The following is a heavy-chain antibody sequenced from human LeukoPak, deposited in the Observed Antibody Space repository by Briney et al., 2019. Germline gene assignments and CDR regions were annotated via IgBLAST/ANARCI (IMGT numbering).Heavy chain of an antibody. CDR2: INPDGGST. CDR1: GYTFTSYY. V-gene: IGHV1-46*01. Sequence: GASVKVSCKASGYTFTSYYIHWVRQAPGQGLEWMGIINPDGGSTSYAPKFQGRVTMTRDMSTSTVYMELSSLRSEDTAVYFCARRGYTSGDLTFDYWGQGTLVTVSS. J-gene: IGHJ4*02. D-gene: IGHD6-19*01. CDR3: ARRGYTSGDLTFDY.